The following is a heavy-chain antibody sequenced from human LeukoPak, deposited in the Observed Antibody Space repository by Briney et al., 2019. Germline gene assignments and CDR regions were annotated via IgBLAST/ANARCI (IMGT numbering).Heavy chain of an antibody. D-gene: IGHD6-19*01. CDR2: ISGSGGST. CDR3: AKDTTLYSSGSLDP. V-gene: IGHV3-23*01. J-gene: IGHJ5*02. CDR1: GFTFSSYA. Sequence: GGSLRLSCAASGFTFSSYAMSWVRQAPGKGLEWASAISGSGGSTYYADSVKGRFTISRDNSKNTLYLQMNSLRAEDTAVYYFAKDTTLYSSGSLDPWGQGTLVTVSS.